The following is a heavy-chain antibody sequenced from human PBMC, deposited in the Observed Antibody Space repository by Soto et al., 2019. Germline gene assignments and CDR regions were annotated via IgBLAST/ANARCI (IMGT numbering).Heavy chain of an antibody. J-gene: IGHJ4*02. Sequence: ASVKVSCKASGYTFPSYGISWVRQAPGQGLEWMGWISAYNGNTNYAQKLQGRVTMTTDTSTSTAYMELRSLRSDDTAVYYCARDRVGFGELLPGYWGQGTLVTVSS. CDR1: GYTFPSYG. V-gene: IGHV1-18*01. CDR3: ARDRVGFGELLPGY. CDR2: ISAYNGNT. D-gene: IGHD3-10*01.